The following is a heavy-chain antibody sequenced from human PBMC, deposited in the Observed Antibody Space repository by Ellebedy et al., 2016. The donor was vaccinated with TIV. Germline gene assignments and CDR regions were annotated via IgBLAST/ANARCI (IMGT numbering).Heavy chain of an antibody. V-gene: IGHV1-8*02. Sequence: ASVKISCKASGYTFTGYYMHWVRQAPGQGLEWMGWMNPNSGNTGYAQKFQGRVTMTRNTSISTAYMELSSLRSEDTAVYYCARGRVYDILTGYGYAFDIWGQGTMVTVSS. CDR2: MNPNSGNT. J-gene: IGHJ3*02. CDR1: GYTFTGYY. CDR3: ARGRVYDILTGYGYAFDI. D-gene: IGHD3-9*01.